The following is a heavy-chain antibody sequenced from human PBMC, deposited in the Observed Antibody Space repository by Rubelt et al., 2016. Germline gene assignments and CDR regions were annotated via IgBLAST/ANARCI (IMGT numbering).Heavy chain of an antibody. D-gene: IGHD3-22*01. Sequence: QVQLVQSGAEVKKPGASVKVSCKASGYTFTGYYMHWVRQAPGQGLEWMGWINPNSGGTNYAQKFQGRVTMTRDTYISTAYMGLSRLRSDDTAVYYCARFAIGGHSSGYLFDYWGQGTLVTVSS. V-gene: IGHV1-2*02. CDR1: GYTFTGYY. CDR3: ARFAIGGHSSGYLFDY. J-gene: IGHJ4*02. CDR2: INPNSGGT.